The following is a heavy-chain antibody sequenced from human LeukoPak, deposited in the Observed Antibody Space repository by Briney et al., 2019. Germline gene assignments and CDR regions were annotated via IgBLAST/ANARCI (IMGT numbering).Heavy chain of an antibody. V-gene: IGHV4-38-2*02. Sequence: SETLSLTCTVSGCSISSGYYWGWIRQPPGKGLEWIGSIYHSGSTYYNPSLKSRVTISVDTSKNQFSLKLSSVTAADTAVYYCARGVDTAMVKDWFDPWGQGILVTVSS. CDR3: ARGVDTAMVKDWFDP. CDR1: GCSISSGYY. CDR2: IYHSGST. D-gene: IGHD5-18*01. J-gene: IGHJ5*02.